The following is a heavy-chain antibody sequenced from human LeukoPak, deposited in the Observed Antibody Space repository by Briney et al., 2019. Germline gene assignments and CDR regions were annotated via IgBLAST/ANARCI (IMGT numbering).Heavy chain of an antibody. D-gene: IGHD3-16*02. CDR1: GGSISIYY. Sequence: SETLSLTCTVSGGSISIYYWNWIRQPAGKGLEWIGRIYTNENTFFNPSLKSRVTMSVDTSKNQFSLQLTSVTAADAAVCYCARAGSYYDYVWGSYRPNNWFGPWGQGTLVTVSS. V-gene: IGHV4-4*07. CDR3: ARAGSYYDYVWGSYRPNNWFGP. J-gene: IGHJ5*02. CDR2: IYTNENT.